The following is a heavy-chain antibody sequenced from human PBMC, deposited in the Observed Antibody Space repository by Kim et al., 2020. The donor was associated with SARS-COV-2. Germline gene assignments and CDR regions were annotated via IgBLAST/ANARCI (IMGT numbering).Heavy chain of an antibody. CDR2: ISWNSGSI. J-gene: IGHJ4*02. CDR1: GFTFDDYA. D-gene: IGHD1-7*01. Sequence: GGSLRLSCAASGFTFDDYAMHWVRQAPGKGLEWVSGISWNSGSIGYADSVKGRFTISRDNAKNSLYLQMNSLRAEDTALYYCAKDISELPSHGYFDYWGQGTLVTVSS. V-gene: IGHV3-9*01. CDR3: AKDISELPSHGYFDY.